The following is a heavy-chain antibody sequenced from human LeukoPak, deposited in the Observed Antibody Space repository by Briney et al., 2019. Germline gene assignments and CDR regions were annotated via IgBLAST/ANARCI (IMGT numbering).Heavy chain of an antibody. Sequence: SETLSLTCAVSGYSISSGYYWSWIRQPPGKGLEWIGYIYYSGSTYYNPSLKSRVTISVDTSKNQFSLKLSSVTAADTAVYYCARDLTSGLDVWGKGTTVTVSS. CDR2: IYYSGST. J-gene: IGHJ6*04. V-gene: IGHV4-30-4*01. CDR3: ARDLTSGLDV. D-gene: IGHD1-14*01. CDR1: GYSISSGYY.